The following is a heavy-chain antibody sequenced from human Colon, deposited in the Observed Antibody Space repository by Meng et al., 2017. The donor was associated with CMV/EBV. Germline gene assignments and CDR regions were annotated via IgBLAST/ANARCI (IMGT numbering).Heavy chain of an antibody. Sequence: GESLKISCAASGFTFSSYAMTWVRQTPGKGLEWVSSISGSGDNTYYADSVKGRFTISRDNSKNTLYLQMNSLRAEDTALYYCEKRSTDMVSWGQGTLVTVSS. J-gene: IGHJ4*02. CDR2: ISGSGDNT. V-gene: IGHV3-23*01. CDR3: EKRSTDMVS. D-gene: IGHD3-10*01. CDR1: GFTFSSYA.